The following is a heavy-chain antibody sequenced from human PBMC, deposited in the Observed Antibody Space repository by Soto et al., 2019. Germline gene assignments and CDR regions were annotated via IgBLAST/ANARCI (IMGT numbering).Heavy chain of an antibody. Sequence: QVQLVQSGAEVKKPGSSVKVSCKASGGTFSSYTISWVRQAPGQGLEWMGRIIPILGIANYAQKFQGRVTITADKSTSTAYMELSSLRSEDTAVYYCARSTRPLQGKWFGELRTDYYYYYGMDVWGQGTTVTVSS. CDR1: GGTFSSYT. J-gene: IGHJ6*02. CDR2: IIPILGIA. V-gene: IGHV1-69*02. CDR3: ARSTRPLQGKWFGELRTDYYYYYGMDV. D-gene: IGHD3-10*01.